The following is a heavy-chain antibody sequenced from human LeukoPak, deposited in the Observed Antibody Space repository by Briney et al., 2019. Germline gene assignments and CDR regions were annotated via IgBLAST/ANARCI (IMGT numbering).Heavy chain of an antibody. CDR1: GYSINNYW. V-gene: IGHV5-51*01. CDR3: ARQEYCSGGSCYTWFDP. Sequence: GESLKISCKGSGYSINNYWIGWVRQMPGKGLEWMGIIYPADSDIRYSPSFQGQVTISADKSISTAYLQWSSLKASDTAKYYCARQEYCSGGSCYTWFDPWGQGTLVTVSS. CDR2: IYPADSDI. J-gene: IGHJ5*02. D-gene: IGHD2-15*01.